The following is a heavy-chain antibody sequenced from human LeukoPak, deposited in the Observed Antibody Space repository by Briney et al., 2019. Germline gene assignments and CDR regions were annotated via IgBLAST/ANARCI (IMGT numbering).Heavy chain of an antibody. CDR3: ARAQPARYCTSTSCYAAFDI. CDR1: GASISSSY. D-gene: IGHD2-2*01. J-gene: IGHJ3*02. Sequence: SETLSLTCTVSGASISSSYWSWIRQPPGKGLEWIAYIYYSGSTSYNPSLKSRVTISVDTSKNQFSLKLSSVTAADTAVYYCARAQPARYCTSTSCYAAFDIWGQGTMVTVSS. CDR2: IYYSGST. V-gene: IGHV4-59*01.